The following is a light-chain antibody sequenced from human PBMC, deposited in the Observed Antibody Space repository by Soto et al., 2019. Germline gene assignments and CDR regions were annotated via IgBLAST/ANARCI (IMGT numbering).Light chain of an antibody. CDR1: QSLVSSDGNTF. Sequence: DVVMTQSPLSLPVTLGQPASISCSSSQSLVSSDGNTFLNWFQQRPGQSPRRLICKVSNRDSGVPDRFSGSASGTDFTLKISRVEAEDVGVYYCMQGTHWPYTFGQGTKLEIK. J-gene: IGKJ2*01. V-gene: IGKV2-30*01. CDR2: KVS. CDR3: MQGTHWPYT.